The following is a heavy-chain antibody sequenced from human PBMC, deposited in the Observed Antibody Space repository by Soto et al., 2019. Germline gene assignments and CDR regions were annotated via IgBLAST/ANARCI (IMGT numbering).Heavy chain of an antibody. Sequence: SETLSLTCTVSGGSIGSGLYYWSWICQHPGKGLEWIGYISDSGTTYYSPSLQSRLSMSVDTSNNNFSLKLASVTAADTAVYYCATSVRAGRWFDSWGPGNLVTVSS. CDR1: GGSIGSGLYY. V-gene: IGHV4-31*03. CDR3: ATSVRAGRWFDS. D-gene: IGHD3-10*01. J-gene: IGHJ5*01. CDR2: ISDSGTT.